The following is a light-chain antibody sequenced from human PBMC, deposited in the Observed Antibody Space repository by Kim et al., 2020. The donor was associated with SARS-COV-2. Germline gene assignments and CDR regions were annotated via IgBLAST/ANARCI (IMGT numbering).Light chain of an antibody. Sequence: SYELTQPPSVSVAPGQTASITCGGDNIRSRGVQWYQQEPGQAPVVVIYYDTYRPPGIPERFSASNSGNIATLTISRVEAGDEADYYCQVWDRTSDQVVFGGGTQLTVL. CDR2: YDT. CDR3: QVWDRTSDQVV. V-gene: IGLV3-21*04. J-gene: IGLJ2*01. CDR1: NIRSRG.